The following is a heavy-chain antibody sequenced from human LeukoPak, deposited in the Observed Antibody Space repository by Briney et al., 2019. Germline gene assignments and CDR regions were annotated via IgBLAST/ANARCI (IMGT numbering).Heavy chain of an antibody. D-gene: IGHD1-26*01. CDR1: GFTFSSYG. Sequence: GGSLRLSCAASGFTFSSYGMHWVRQAPGKGLEWVAVIWYDGSNKYYADSVKGRFTISRDNSKNTLYLQMNSLRAEDTAVYYCAKGGKWDVTPFDYWGQGTLVTVSS. J-gene: IGHJ4*02. CDR2: IWYDGSNK. CDR3: AKGGKWDVTPFDY. V-gene: IGHV3-33*06.